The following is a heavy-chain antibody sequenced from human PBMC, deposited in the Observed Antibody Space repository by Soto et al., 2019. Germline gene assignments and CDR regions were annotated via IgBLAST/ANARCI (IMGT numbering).Heavy chain of an antibody. V-gene: IGHV1-18*01. CDR1: GYTFTSYG. CDR2: ISAYNGNT. CDR3: ARDRGPEVAAAMDV. D-gene: IGHD6-13*01. Sequence: QVQLVQSGAEVKKPGASVEISCKASGYTFTSYGISWVRQAPGQGLEWMGWISAYNGNTNYAQKLQGRVTMTTDTSTSTAYMGLRSLRSDDTAGYYCARDRGPEVAAAMDVWGQGTTVTVSS. J-gene: IGHJ6*02.